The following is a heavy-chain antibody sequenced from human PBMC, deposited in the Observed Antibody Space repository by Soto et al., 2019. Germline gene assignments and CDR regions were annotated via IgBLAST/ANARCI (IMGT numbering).Heavy chain of an antibody. CDR2: ISYDGSNK. CDR3: AKPPASYDYVWGSYRYPFDP. CDR1: GFTFSSYG. V-gene: IGHV3-30*18. D-gene: IGHD3-16*02. Sequence: AGGSLRLSCAASGFTFSSYGMHWVRQAPGKGLEWVAVISYDGSNKYYADSVKGRFTISRDNSKNTLYLQMNSLRAEDTAVYYCAKPPASYDYVWGSYRYPFDPWGQGTLVTVSS. J-gene: IGHJ5*02.